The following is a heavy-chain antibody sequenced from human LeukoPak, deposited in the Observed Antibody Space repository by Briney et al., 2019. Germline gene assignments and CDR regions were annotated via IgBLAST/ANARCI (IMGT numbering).Heavy chain of an antibody. CDR3: ARDGIAAVDFDY. D-gene: IGHD6-13*01. J-gene: IGHJ4*02. CDR1: GFTVSSNY. CDR2: VNGDGSST. V-gene: IGHV3-74*01. Sequence: GGSLRLSCAASGFTVSSNYMSWVRQAPGKGLVWVSRVNGDGSSTNYADSVKGRFTISRDNAKNTLYLQMNSLRAEDTAVYYCARDGIAAVDFDYWGQGILVTVSS.